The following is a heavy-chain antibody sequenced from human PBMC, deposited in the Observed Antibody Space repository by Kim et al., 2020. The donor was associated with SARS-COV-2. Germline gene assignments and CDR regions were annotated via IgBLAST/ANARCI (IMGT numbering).Heavy chain of an antibody. V-gene: IGHV3-13*01. CDR2: T. CDR3: ARAGPDAFDI. J-gene: IGHJ3*02. Sequence: TYYPGSVKGRFTISRENAKNSLYLQMNSLRAGDTAVYYCARAGPDAFDIWGQGTMVTVSS.